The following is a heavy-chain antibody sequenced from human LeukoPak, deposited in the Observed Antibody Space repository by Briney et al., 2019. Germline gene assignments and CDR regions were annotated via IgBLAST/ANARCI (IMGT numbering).Heavy chain of an antibody. CDR3: ARLFTRAWEYRYGMDV. V-gene: IGHV4-39*02. CDR2: IYIDGIA. Sequence: SETLSLTCTVSGGSIRTDGSYWAWIRQPPGKGLEWIGSIYIDGIAHYNSSLQSRVTLSIDTSKNHFSLRLTSVTAADTAAFYCARLFTRAWEYRYGMDVWGQGTAVTVSS. CDR1: GGSIRTDGSY. D-gene: IGHD1-26*01. J-gene: IGHJ6*02.